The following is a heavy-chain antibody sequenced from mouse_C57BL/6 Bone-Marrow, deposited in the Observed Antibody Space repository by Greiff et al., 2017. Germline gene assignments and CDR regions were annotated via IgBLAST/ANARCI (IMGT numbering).Heavy chain of an antibody. Sequence: VQVVESGPELVKPGASVKISCKASGYAFSSSWMNWVKQRPGKGLEWIGRIYPGDGDTNYNGKFKGKATLTADKSSSTAYMQLSSLTSEDSAVYFCARVTTVVEGYWYCEVWGTGTTVTVSS. V-gene: IGHV1-82*01. J-gene: IGHJ1*03. CDR3: ARVTTVVEGYWYCEV. CDR2: IYPGDGDT. D-gene: IGHD1-1*01. CDR1: GYAFSSSW.